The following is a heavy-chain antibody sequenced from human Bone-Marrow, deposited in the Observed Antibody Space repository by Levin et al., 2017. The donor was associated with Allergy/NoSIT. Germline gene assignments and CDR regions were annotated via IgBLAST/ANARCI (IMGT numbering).Heavy chain of an antibody. CDR3: ATDVIYRRAALLGY. V-gene: IGHV1-69*13. D-gene: IGHD2/OR15-2a*01. J-gene: IGHJ4*02. Sequence: GASVKVSCKASGGTFSSDAVSWVRQAPGQGLEWMGGIIPISGTPNYAPKYQGRLTITADESLITIDMELRSLRSEDTAIYYCATDVIYRRAALLGYWGQGTLLTVSS. CDR1: GGTFSSDA. CDR2: IIPISGTP.